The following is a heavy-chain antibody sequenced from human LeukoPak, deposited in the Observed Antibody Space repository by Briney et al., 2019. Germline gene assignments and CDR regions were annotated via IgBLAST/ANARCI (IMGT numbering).Heavy chain of an antibody. CDR2: ISKDGSNE. V-gene: IGHV3-30-3*01. J-gene: IGHJ4*02. CDR3: ARGSSIRGPVAGSAADY. Sequence: PGGSLRLSCAASGFTFSSYTMHWVRQAPGKGLEWAAVISKDGSNEYYADSVKGRFTIFRDNSKNTLYLQMNSLRAEDTAVYYCARGSSIRGPVAGSAADYWGQGTLVTVSA. D-gene: IGHD6-19*01. CDR1: GFTFSSYT.